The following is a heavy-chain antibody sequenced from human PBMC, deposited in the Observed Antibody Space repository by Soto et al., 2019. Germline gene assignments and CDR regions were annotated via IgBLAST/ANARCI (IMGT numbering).Heavy chain of an antibody. CDR3: AKVGMAGRGYSYGLYYFDY. CDR1: GFTFSSYD. CDR2: ISYDGSNK. D-gene: IGHD5-18*01. J-gene: IGHJ4*02. Sequence: GGSLRLSCAASGFTFSSYDMHWVRQAPGKGLEWVAFISYDGSNKYYADSVKGRFTISRDNSKNTLYLQMNSLRAEDTAVYYCAKVGMAGRGYSYGLYYFDYWGQGTLVTVSS. V-gene: IGHV3-30*18.